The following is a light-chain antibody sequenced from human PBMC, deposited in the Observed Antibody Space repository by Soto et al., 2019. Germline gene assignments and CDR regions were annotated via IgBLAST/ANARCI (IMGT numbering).Light chain of an antibody. CDR3: QQYNNWPPLT. CDR1: QSVSSN. V-gene: IGKV3-15*01. J-gene: IGKJ4*01. CDR2: GAS. Sequence: EIVMTQSPATLSVSPGERATLSCRASQSVSSNLAWHQQKPGQAPSLLIYGASTRATGIPARFSGSGSGTEFTLIISSLQSEDFAVYYCQQYNNWPPLTFGGGTKVEIK.